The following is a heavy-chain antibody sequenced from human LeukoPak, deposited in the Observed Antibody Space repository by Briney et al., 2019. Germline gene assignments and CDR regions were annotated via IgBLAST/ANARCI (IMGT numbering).Heavy chain of an antibody. D-gene: IGHD2-21*02. Sequence: PGGSLRLSCSASGFTFSGYAMHWVCQAPGKGLEYVSGIPSNGGTTYYADSVKGRFTISRDNSKNTLYLQMSSLRAEDTAVYFCVRDRVVVTATFDCWGQGTLVTVSS. CDR3: VRDRVVVTATFDC. V-gene: IGHV3-64D*06. J-gene: IGHJ4*02. CDR2: IPSNGGTT. CDR1: GFTFSGYA.